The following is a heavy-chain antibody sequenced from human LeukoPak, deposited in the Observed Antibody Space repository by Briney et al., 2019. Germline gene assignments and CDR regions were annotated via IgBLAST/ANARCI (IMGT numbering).Heavy chain of an antibody. CDR1: GFTFSDYY. D-gene: IGHD3-22*01. J-gene: IGHJ4*02. Sequence: GGSLRLSCAASGFTFSDYYMSWIRQAPGKGLEWVSFISSTSSYIKDADSVKGRFTISRDNAKKSLYLQMNSLRAEDTALYYCARDLRVVITGSFDSWGQGTLVTVSS. CDR3: ARDLRVVITGSFDS. CDR2: ISSTSSYI. V-gene: IGHV3-11*05.